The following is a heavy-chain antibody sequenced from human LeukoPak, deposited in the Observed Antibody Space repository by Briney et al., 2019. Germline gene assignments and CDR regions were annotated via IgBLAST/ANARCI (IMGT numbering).Heavy chain of an antibody. Sequence: ASVKVSCKASGYTFTSYGISWVRQAPGQGLEWMGWINPNSGGTNYAQKFQGRVTMTRDTSISTAYMELSRLRSDDTAVYYCARGDYGDYPLDYWGQGTLVTVSS. CDR3: ARGDYGDYPLDY. CDR1: GYTFTSYG. D-gene: IGHD4-17*01. J-gene: IGHJ4*02. V-gene: IGHV1-2*02. CDR2: INPNSGGT.